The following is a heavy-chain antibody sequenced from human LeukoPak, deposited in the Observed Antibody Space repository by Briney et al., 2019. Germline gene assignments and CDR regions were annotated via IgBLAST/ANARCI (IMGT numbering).Heavy chain of an antibody. CDR2: ITSGVGIT. Sequence: PGGSLRLSCAASGFTFSDYYMSWIRQAPGKGLEWVSIITSGVGITYYADSVKGRFTISRDNSKNTLYLQMNSLRAEDTAVYYCAKGDYYDFDYWGQGTLVTVSS. V-gene: IGHV3-23*01. CDR3: AKGDYYDFDY. J-gene: IGHJ4*02. D-gene: IGHD3-10*01. CDR1: GFTFSDYY.